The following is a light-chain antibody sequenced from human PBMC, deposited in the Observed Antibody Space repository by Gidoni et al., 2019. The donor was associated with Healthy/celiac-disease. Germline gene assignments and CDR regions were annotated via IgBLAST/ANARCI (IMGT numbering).Light chain of an antibody. CDR2: AAS. V-gene: IGKV1-9*01. J-gene: IGKJ5*01. Sequence: DIQLTQSPSFLSASVGDRVTITCRASQGISSYLAWYQQKPGKAPKLLSYAASTLQSGVPSRFSGSGSGTEFTLTISSLQPEDFATYYCQQLNSYPIXVXQGTXLEIK. CDR1: QGISSY. CDR3: QQLNSYPIX.